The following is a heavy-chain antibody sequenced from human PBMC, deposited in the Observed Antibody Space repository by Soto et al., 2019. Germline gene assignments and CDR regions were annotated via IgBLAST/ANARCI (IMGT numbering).Heavy chain of an antibody. D-gene: IGHD6-19*01. V-gene: IGHV1-2*04. CDR1: GYTFTGYY. J-gene: IGHJ6*02. CDR2: INPNSGGT. Sequence: ASVKVSCKASGYTFTGYYMHWVRQAPGQGLEWMGWINPNSGGTNYAQKFQGWVTMTRDTSISTAYMELSRLRSDDTAVYYCARDHRQWLAPLDYYYYGMDVWGQGTTVTVSS. CDR3: ARDHRQWLAPLDYYYYGMDV.